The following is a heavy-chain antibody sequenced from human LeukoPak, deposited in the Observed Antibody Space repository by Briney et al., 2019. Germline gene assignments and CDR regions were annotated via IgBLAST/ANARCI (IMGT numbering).Heavy chain of an antibody. CDR1: GGSISSGGYY. D-gene: IGHD6-13*01. V-gene: IGHV4-30-2*01. J-gene: IGHJ4*02. CDR2: IYHSGST. Sequence: PSETLSLTCTVSGGSISSGGYYWSWIRQPPGKGLEWIGYIYHSGSTYYNPSLKSRVTISVDRSKNQFSLKLSSVTAADTAVYYCARDSSSDVDYWGQGTLVTVSS. CDR3: ARDSSSDVDY.